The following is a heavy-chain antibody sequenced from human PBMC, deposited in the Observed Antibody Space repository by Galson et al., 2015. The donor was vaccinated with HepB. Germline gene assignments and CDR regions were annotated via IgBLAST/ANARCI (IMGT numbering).Heavy chain of an antibody. CDR3: ASEWFGEFSWLGS. J-gene: IGHJ4*02. D-gene: IGHD3-10*01. V-gene: IGHV6-1*01. Sequence: CAISGDSVPSNSAAWNWIRQSPSRGLEWLGRTYYRSEWYNDYAVSVKSRITINPDTSKNQLSLQLNSVTPDDTAVYYCASEWFGEFSWLGSWGQGTLVTVSS. CDR1: GDSVPSNSAA. CDR2: TYYRSEWYN.